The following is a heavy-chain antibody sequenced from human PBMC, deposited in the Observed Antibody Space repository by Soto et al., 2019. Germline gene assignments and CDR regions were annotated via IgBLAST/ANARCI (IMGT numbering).Heavy chain of an antibody. CDR3: ARAHYGDYGYGMDV. J-gene: IGHJ6*02. D-gene: IGHD4-17*01. Sequence: QLQLQESGSGLVKPSQTLSLTCAVSGGSISSGGYSWSWIRQPPGKGLEWIGYIYHSGTTYYNPSLKSRVTISVDRSKNQFSLKLSSVTAADTAVYYCARAHYGDYGYGMDVWDQGTTVTVSS. CDR1: GGSISSGGYS. V-gene: IGHV4-30-2*01. CDR2: IYHSGTT.